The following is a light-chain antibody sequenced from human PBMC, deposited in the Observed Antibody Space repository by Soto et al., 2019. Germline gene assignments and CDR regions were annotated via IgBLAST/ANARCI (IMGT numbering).Light chain of an antibody. V-gene: IGKV3-20*01. CDR2: HAS. CDR1: QSVSSSY. J-gene: IGKJ1*01. Sequence: PGERVTLSCRASQSVSSSYLTWYQQKPGQAPRPLIYHASSRATGIPDRFSGSGSGTDFTLTISRLEPEDFAVYYCQQYGSSPMAFGQGTKVEIK. CDR3: QQYGSSPMA.